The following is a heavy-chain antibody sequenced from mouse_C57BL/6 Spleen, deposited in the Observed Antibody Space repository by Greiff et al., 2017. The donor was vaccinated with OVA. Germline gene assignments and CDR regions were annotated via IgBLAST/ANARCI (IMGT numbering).Heavy chain of an antibody. V-gene: IGHV1-72*01. CDR3: ASDGYFTFFAY. CDR2: VDPTSGGT. CDR1: GYTFTSYW. Sequence: QVQLQQPGAELVKPGASVKLSCKASGYTFTSYWMHWVKQRPGRGLEWLGRVDPTSGGTKYNEKFQSQATLTVDKPSSPAYMQLSRLTSEDAAVXFYASDGYFTFFAYWGQGTLVTVSA. J-gene: IGHJ3*01. D-gene: IGHD2-3*01.